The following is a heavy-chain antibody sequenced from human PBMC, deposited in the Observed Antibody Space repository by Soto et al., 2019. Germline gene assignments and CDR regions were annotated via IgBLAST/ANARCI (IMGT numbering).Heavy chain of an antibody. CDR3: ARHTPAISISDH. V-gene: IGHV4-39*01. J-gene: IGHJ4*02. D-gene: IGHD2-15*01. CDR2: IYYSGST. Sequence: PSETLSLTCTASGGSISSSSYYWGWIRQPPGKGLEWIGSIYYSGSTYYNPSLKSRVTISVDTSKNQFSLKLSSVTAADTAVYYCARHTPAISISDHWGLGTLVTVSS. CDR1: GGSISSSSYY.